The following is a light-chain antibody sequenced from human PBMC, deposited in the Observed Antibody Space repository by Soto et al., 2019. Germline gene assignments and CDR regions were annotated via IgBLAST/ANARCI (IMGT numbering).Light chain of an antibody. J-gene: IGLJ2*01. CDR3: SSYAGSNNLVV. V-gene: IGLV1-40*01. CDR1: SSNIGAGYD. Sequence: QSVLTQPPSVSGAPGQRVTISCTGSSSNIGAGYDVHWYQQLPGTAPKLVIYGNRNRPSGVPDRFSGSKSGNTASLTVSGLQAEDEADYYCSSYAGSNNLVVFGGGTKVTVL. CDR2: GNR.